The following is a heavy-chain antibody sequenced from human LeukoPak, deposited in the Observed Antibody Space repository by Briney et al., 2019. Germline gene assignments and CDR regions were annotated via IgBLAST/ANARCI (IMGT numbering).Heavy chain of an antibody. J-gene: IGHJ4*02. D-gene: IGHD3-22*01. V-gene: IGHV4-59*08. CDR1: GGSIRSYY. CDR2: IYYIGGT. CDR3: ARRYDTSGRLDY. Sequence: PSETLSLTCTVSGGSIRSYYWSWIRQPPGKGLEWIGYIYYIGGTNYNPSLKSRVTISLDTSKNQFSLKLNSVTAADTAVYSCARRYDTSGRLDYWGQGTLVTVSS.